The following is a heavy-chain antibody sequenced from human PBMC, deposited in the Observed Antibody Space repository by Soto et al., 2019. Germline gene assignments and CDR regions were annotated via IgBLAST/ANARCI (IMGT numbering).Heavy chain of an antibody. CDR2: IKPDGSEG. CDR1: GFTFSNYW. V-gene: IGHV3-7*01. CDR3: ANCESAVPATY. Sequence: GGSLRLSCAASGFTFSNYWMSWVRQAPGKGLEWVANIKPDGSEGYYVDSVKGRFTISRDNAKNSLYLQLNSLRAEDTAVYYCANCESAVPATYWGQGALVTVSS. J-gene: IGHJ4*02. D-gene: IGHD2-21*02.